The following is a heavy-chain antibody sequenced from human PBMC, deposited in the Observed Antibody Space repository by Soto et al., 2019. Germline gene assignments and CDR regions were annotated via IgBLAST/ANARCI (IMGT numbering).Heavy chain of an antibody. Sequence: GGSLRLSCAASGFTFSYFYMSWIRQAPGKGLEWVSYISRSGSVIYYADSVKGRFTVSRDDAQNSLYLQMNSLRADDTAVYYCASDSFGVDLGYWGQGALVTVSS. D-gene: IGHD2-8*01. CDR3: ASDSFGVDLGY. J-gene: IGHJ4*02. V-gene: IGHV3-11*01. CDR2: ISRSGSVI. CDR1: GFTFSYFY.